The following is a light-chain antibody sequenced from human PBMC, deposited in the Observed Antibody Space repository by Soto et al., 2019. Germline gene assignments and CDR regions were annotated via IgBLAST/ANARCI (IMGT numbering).Light chain of an antibody. Sequence: QSALTQPASVSGSPGQSITISCTGATTDVDGYDYVSWYQQHPGQAPKLMIFDVNNRPSGVSGRFSGSKSGDTASLTISGLQAEDDGDYYCTSYTGSAPLYVFGSGTKLTVL. J-gene: IGLJ1*01. CDR1: TTDVDGYDY. CDR3: TSYTGSAPLYV. CDR2: DVN. V-gene: IGLV2-14*03.